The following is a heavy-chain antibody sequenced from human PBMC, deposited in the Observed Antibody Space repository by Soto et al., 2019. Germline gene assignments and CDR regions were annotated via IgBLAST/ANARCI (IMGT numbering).Heavy chain of an antibody. Sequence: QVQLVESGGGVVQPGRSLRLSCAASGFTFSSYAMHWVRQAPGKGLEWVAVISYDGSNKYYADSVKGRFTISRDNSKNTLYLQMNSLRAEDTAVYYCARGLRVPAAIRYYYYYGMDVCGQGTTVTVSS. J-gene: IGHJ6*02. CDR1: GFTFSSYA. V-gene: IGHV3-30-3*01. CDR3: ARGLRVPAAIRYYYYYGMDV. CDR2: ISYDGSNK. D-gene: IGHD2-2*01.